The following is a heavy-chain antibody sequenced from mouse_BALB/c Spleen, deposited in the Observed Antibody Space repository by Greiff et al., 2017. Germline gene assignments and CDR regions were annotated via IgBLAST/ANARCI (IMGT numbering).Heavy chain of an antibody. V-gene: IGHV14-1*02. CDR2: IDPENGNT. CDR3: ARGGYDGLTGFAY. D-gene: IGHD2-3*01. J-gene: IGHJ3*01. CDR1: GFNIKDYY. Sequence: EVQLQQSGAELVRPGALVKLSCKASGFNIKDYYMHWVKQRPEQGLEWIGWIDPENGNTIYDPKFQGKASITADTSSNTAYLQLSSLTSEDTAVYYCARGGYDGLTGFAYWGQGTLVTVSA.